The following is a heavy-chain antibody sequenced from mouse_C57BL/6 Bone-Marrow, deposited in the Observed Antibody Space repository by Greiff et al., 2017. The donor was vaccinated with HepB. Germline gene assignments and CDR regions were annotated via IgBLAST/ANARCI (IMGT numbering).Heavy chain of an antibody. CDR2: ISSGGDYI. D-gene: IGHD1-1*01. Sequence: EVKLMESGEGLVKPGGSLKLSCAASGFTFSSYAMSWVRQTPEKRLEWVAYISSGGDYIYYADTVKGRFTISRDNARNTLYLQMSSLKSEDTAMYYCTRDETVVAPFAYWGQGTLVTVSA. V-gene: IGHV5-9-1*02. J-gene: IGHJ3*01. CDR3: TRDETVVAPFAY. CDR1: GFTFSSYA.